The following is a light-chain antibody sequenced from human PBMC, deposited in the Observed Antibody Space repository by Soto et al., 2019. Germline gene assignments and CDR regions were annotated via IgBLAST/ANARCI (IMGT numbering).Light chain of an antibody. V-gene: IGLV1-51*01. CDR2: YDI. J-gene: IGLJ1*01. CDR1: SSNIGGNS. CDR3: GSWDSSLSAYV. Sequence: QSVLTQPPSVSGAPGQKVTISCSGTSSNIGGNSVSWYQQLPATTPKLLINYDIRRPSGIPDRCSGSKSGTSATLGITGFQTGDEADDYCGSWDSSLSAYVLGNGTKVTV.